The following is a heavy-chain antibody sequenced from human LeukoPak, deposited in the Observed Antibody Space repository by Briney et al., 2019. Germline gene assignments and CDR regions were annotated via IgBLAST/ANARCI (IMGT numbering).Heavy chain of an antibody. Sequence: SETLSLTCIVSGGSISSSSYYWGWIRQPPGKGLEWIGSIYYSGSTYYNPSLKSRVTISVDTSKNQFSLKLSSVTAADTAVYYCARHPGAITIFGVVSPKGYYYMDVWGKGTTVTVSS. J-gene: IGHJ6*03. CDR1: GGSISSSSYY. CDR2: IYYSGST. V-gene: IGHV4-39*01. CDR3: ARHPGAITIFGVVSPKGYYYMDV. D-gene: IGHD3-3*01.